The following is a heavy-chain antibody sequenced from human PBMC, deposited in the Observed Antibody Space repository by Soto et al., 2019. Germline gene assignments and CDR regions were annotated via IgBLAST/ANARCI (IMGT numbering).Heavy chain of an antibody. CDR2: ISRSGDST. V-gene: IGHV3-23*01. CDR3: AKDCCIAARPWNFDY. CDR1: GFTFSNHG. J-gene: IGHJ4*02. D-gene: IGHD6-6*01. Sequence: EVQLLESGGGSLQPGGSLRLSCVASGFTFSNHGMAWVRQAPGKGLEWVSGISRSGDSTYYADSVKGRFTISRDNSKNTLYLQMNSLRAGDTAVYYCAKDCCIAARPWNFDYWGQGTLVAVSS.